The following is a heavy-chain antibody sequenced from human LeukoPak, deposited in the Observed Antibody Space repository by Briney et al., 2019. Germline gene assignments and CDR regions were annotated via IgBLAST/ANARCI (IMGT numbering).Heavy chain of an antibody. D-gene: IGHD4-17*01. CDR1: GFTFSDAW. J-gene: IGHJ4*02. Sequence: GGSLRLSCAASGFTFSDAWMNWVRLAPGKGLEWVGRIKSRNRGETVDYAAPVKGRFTISRDDSKTTVYLQMNSLKTEDTAIYYCTTDGSSTLSNTFDYWGQGTLVTVSS. CDR3: TTDGSSTLSNTFDY. V-gene: IGHV3-15*01. CDR2: IKSRNRGETV.